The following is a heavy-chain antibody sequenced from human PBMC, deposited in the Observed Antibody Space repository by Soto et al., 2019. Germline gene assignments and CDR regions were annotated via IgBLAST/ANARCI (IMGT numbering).Heavy chain of an antibody. CDR1: GFTFSSYS. V-gene: IGHV3-21*06. J-gene: IGHJ6*02. CDR2: ISSRNSYI. CDR3: AREVGLAASGTGSSYYYGMDV. D-gene: IGHD6-13*01. Sequence: LRLSCAASGFTFSSYSMTWVRQAPGKGLEWVSSISSRNSYIYYADSVKGRVTISRDDPNNSLYLQMNSLRAGDTAIYYCAREVGLAASGTGSSYYYGMDVWGQGTTVTVSS.